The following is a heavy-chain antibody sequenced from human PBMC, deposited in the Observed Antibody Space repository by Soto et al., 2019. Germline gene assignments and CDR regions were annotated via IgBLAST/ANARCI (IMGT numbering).Heavy chain of an antibody. CDR1: GYTFTSYA. V-gene: IGHV1-3*01. Sequence: GASVKVSCKASGYTFTSYAMHWVRQAPGQRLEWMGWINAGNGNTKYSQKFQGRVTMTTDTSTSTAYMELRSLRSDDTAVYYCARGPARIAVAVDYWGQGTLVTVSS. CDR3: ARGPARIAVAVDY. CDR2: INAGNGNT. J-gene: IGHJ4*02. D-gene: IGHD6-19*01.